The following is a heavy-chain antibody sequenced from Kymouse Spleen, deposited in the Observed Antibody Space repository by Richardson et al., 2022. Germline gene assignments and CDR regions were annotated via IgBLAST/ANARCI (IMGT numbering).Heavy chain of an antibody. Sequence: QVQLQESGPGLVKPSGTLSLTCAVSGGSISSSNWWSWVRQPPGKGLEWIGEIYHSGSTNYNPSLKSRVTISVDKSKNQFSLKLSSVTAADTAVYYCAREDSSSSHYYYYGMDVWGQGTTVTVSS. D-gene: IGHD6-6*01. J-gene: IGHJ6*02. CDR1: GGSISSSNW. CDR3: AREDSSSSHYYYYGMDV. CDR2: IYHSGST. V-gene: IGHV4-4*02.